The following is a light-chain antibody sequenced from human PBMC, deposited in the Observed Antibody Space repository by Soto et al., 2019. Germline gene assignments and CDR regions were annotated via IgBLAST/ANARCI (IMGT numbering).Light chain of an antibody. V-gene: IGLV2-14*01. CDR3: CSYTSGSTLV. CDR2: DVT. J-gene: IGLJ1*01. Sequence: QSALTQPASVSGSPGQSITISCTGTSSDVGGYNFVSWYQQHPGKAPKIMIYDVTNRPSGVSNRFSGSKSGNTASLTISGHQAEDEADYYCCSYTSGSTLVFGTGTKLTVL. CDR1: SSDVGGYNF.